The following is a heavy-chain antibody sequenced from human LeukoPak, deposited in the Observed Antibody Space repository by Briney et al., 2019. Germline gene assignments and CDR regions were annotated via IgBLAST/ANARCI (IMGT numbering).Heavy chain of an antibody. CDR3: ARDTALWTFDI. D-gene: IGHD2-21*02. V-gene: IGHV4-39*07. CDR1: GGPISSSSYY. CDR2: IYYSGST. J-gene: IGHJ3*02. Sequence: PSETLSLTCTVSGGPISSSSYYWGWIRQPPGKGLEWIGSIYYSGSTYYNPSLKSRVTISVDTSKNQFSLKMTSVTAADTAMYYCARDTALWTFDIWGQGTMVTVSS.